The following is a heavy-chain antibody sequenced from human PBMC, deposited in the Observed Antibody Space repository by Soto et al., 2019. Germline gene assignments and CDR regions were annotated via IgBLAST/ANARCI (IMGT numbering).Heavy chain of an antibody. J-gene: IGHJ5*02. V-gene: IGHV3-23*01. CDR3: AKTVYSSSLGQGGFDP. CDR1: GFTFSSYA. CDR2: ISGSGGST. Sequence: EVQLLESGGGLVQPGGSLRLSCAASGFTFSSYAMSWVRQAPGKGLEWVSAISGSGGSTYYADSVKGRFTISRDNSKNTRYLQMNSLRAEDTAVYYCAKTVYSSSLGQGGFDPWGQGTLVTVSS. D-gene: IGHD6-13*01.